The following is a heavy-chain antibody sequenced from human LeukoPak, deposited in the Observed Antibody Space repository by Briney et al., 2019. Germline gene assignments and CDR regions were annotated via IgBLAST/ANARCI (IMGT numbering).Heavy chain of an antibody. J-gene: IGHJ4*02. Sequence: GGSLRLFCAASGFTFSSYWMNWVRQAPGKGLEWVANINQDGTEKFYVDSVKGRFTISRDNAKNSLYLQMNSLTGEDTAVYYCATSRTFDYWGQGTLVTVSS. D-gene: IGHD1-7*01. CDR1: GFTFSSYW. V-gene: IGHV3-7*01. CDR2: INQDGTEK. CDR3: ATSRTFDY.